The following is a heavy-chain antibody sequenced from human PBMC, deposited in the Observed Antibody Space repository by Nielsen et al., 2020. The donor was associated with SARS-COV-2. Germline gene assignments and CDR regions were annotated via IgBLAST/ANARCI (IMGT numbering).Heavy chain of an antibody. V-gene: IGHV1-69*13. CDR2: IIPIFGTA. D-gene: IGHD1-26*01. Sequence: SVKVSCKASGGTFSSYAISWVRQAPGQGLEWMGGIIPIFGTANYAQKFQGRVTITADESTSTAYMELSSLRSEDTAVYYCAVGKKKLRDWFDPWGQGTLVTVSS. CDR3: AVGKKKLRDWFDP. J-gene: IGHJ5*02. CDR1: GGTFSSYA.